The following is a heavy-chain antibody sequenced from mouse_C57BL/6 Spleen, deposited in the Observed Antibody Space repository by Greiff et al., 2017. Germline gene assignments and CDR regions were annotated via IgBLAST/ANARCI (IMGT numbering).Heavy chain of an antibody. Sequence: EVKLMESGGGLVKPGGSLKLSCAASGFTFSDYGMHWVRQAPEKGLEWVAYISSGSSTIYYADTVKGLFTISRDNAKNTLFLQMTRLRSEDTAMYYCARRYYSNYDWYFDVWGTGTTVTVSS. V-gene: IGHV5-17*01. D-gene: IGHD2-5*01. CDR1: GFTFSDYG. J-gene: IGHJ1*03. CDR2: ISSGSSTI. CDR3: ARRYYSNYDWYFDV.